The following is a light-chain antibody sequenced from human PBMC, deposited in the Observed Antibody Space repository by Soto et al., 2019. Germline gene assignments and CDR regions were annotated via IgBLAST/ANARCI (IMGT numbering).Light chain of an antibody. CDR1: QSVSTS. Sequence: IVLTQSPATLSLSPGERAALSCRASQSVSTSLAWYQHKPGQAPRLFIYDASKRAPGIPARFSGSGSGTDFTLTISSLQPDDVATYSCQQYNSYTWTFGQGTKVDIK. CDR2: DAS. V-gene: IGKV3-11*01. J-gene: IGKJ1*01. CDR3: QQYNSYTWT.